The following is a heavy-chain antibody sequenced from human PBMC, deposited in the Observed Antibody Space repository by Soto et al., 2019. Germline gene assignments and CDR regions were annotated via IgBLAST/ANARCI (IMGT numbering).Heavy chain of an antibody. CDR3: ARAPGRFAH. J-gene: IGHJ4*02. V-gene: IGHV4-34*01. CDR1: GGSFTGYY. CDR2: INHSGFT. D-gene: IGHD7-27*01. Sequence: SETLSLTCDVSGGSFTGYYWSWIRQPPGKGLEWIGEINHSGFTNYNPSLTGRVTISLDTSKSQFSLKLSSLTAADTAFYFCARAPGRFAHWGQGTLVTVSS.